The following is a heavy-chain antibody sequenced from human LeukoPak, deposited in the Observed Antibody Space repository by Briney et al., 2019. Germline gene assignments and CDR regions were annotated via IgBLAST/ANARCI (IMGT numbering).Heavy chain of an antibody. CDR3: ARGDGSGSYFYY. D-gene: IGHD3-10*01. CDR1: GATFSSYA. CDR2: IIPIFGTA. Sequence: SVKVSCKASGATFSSYAISWVQQAPGQGLKWMGGIIPIFGTANYAQKFQGRVTITADESTSTAYMELSSLRSEDTAVYYCARGDGSGSYFYYWGQGTLVTVSS. V-gene: IGHV1-69*13. J-gene: IGHJ4*02.